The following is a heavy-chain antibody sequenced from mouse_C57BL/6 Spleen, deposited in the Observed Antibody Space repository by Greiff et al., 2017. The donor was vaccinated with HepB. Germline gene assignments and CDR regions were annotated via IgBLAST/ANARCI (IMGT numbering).Heavy chain of an antibody. CDR3: DRVDGYYGSSYVAAWFAY. CDR2: IWWGDDK. V-gene: IGHV8-8*01. D-gene: IGHD1-1*01. J-gene: IGHJ3*01. CDR1: GFSLSTFGMG. Sequence: QVTLKESGPGLLQPSQTLSLSCSFSGFSLSTFGMGVGWLRHPSGLGLEWLAHIWWGDDKYYNPALKSRRTNSKDTSKNQVFLKIDKVDTAATATYYYDRVDGYYGSSYVAAWFAYWGQGTLVTVSA.